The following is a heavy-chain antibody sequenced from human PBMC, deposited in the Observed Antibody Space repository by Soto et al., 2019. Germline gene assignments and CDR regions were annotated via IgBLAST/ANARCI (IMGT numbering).Heavy chain of an antibody. D-gene: IGHD3-22*01. V-gene: IGHV1-2*02. Sequence: GASVKVSCKASGYTFTSYYIHWVRQAPGQGLEWMGWINPITGGTNYAPKFQGRVTMTRDTSITTAYMELSRLRSDDTAVSYCARNYYDSSDRDYLDYWGQGTPVTVSS. J-gene: IGHJ4*02. CDR2: INPITGGT. CDR3: ARNYYDSSDRDYLDY. CDR1: GYTFTSYY.